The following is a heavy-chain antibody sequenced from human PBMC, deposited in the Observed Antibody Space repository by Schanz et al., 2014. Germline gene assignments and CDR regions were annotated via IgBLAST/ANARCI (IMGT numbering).Heavy chain of an antibody. CDR2: INPNSGGT. CDR3: ARALFGSGHGDV. V-gene: IGHV1-2*02. Sequence: QVLLVQSGAEVKQPGASVKVSCKASGYTFTGHYMHWVRQAPGQGLEWMGWINPNSGGTNYAQKFQGRVTMTRDTSNSTAYLQLSRLKSDDTAVYYCARALFGSGHGDVWGQGTTVTVSS. J-gene: IGHJ6*02. D-gene: IGHD3-10*01. CDR1: GYTFTGHY.